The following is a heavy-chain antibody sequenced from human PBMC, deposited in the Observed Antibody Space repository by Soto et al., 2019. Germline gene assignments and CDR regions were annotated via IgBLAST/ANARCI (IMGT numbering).Heavy chain of an antibody. CDR1: GYTFTGYY. Sequence: GASVKVSCKASGYTFTGYYMHWVRRAPGQGLEWMGWINPNSGGTNYAQKFQGWVTMTRDTSISTAYMELSRLRSDDTAVYYCAREGVRGVTTPYYYYYGMDVWGQGTTVTVSS. J-gene: IGHJ6*02. V-gene: IGHV1-2*04. CDR3: AREGVRGVTTPYYYYYGMDV. D-gene: IGHD3-10*01. CDR2: INPNSGGT.